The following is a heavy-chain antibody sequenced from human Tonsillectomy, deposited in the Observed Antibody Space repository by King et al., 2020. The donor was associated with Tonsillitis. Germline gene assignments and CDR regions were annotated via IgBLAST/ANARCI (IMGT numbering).Heavy chain of an antibody. CDR3: ARDIPSEVELRGGDAFDI. D-gene: IGHD1-7*01. CDR2: ISYDGSNK. CDR1: GFTFSSYA. V-gene: IGHV3-30*04. J-gene: IGHJ3*02. Sequence: VQLVESGGGVVQPGRSLRLSCAASGFTFSSYAMHWVRQAPGKGLEWVAVISYDGSNKYYADSVKGRFTISRDNSKNTLYLQMNSLRAEDTAVYYCARDIPSEVELRGGDAFDIWGQGTMVTVSS.